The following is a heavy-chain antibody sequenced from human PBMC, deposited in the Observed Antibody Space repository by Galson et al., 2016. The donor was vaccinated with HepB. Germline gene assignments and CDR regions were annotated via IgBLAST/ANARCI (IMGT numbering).Heavy chain of an antibody. Sequence: SLRLSCAASGFTFSSYGMHWVRQAPGQGLEWVAVVSSDGSQKYYPDSVKGRFAISRDNSKNTLFLHVSSLRSEDTAVYYCAKGLYNDFWSGFPPYYDYVMDVWGQGTTVTVSS. CDR2: VSSDGSQK. D-gene: IGHD3-3*01. CDR3: AKGLYNDFWSGFPPYYDYVMDV. CDR1: GFTFSSYG. V-gene: IGHV3-30*18. J-gene: IGHJ6*02.